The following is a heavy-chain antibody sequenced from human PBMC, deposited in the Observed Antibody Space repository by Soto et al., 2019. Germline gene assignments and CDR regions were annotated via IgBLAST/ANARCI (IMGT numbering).Heavy chain of an antibody. D-gene: IGHD3-22*01. J-gene: IGHJ5*02. CDR2: INPSGGST. V-gene: IGHV1-46*01. Sequence: ASVKVSCKASGYTFTSYYMHWVRQAPGQGLEWMGIINPSGGSTSYAQKFQGRVTMTRDTSTSTVYMELSSLRSEDTAVYYCASECCDSSGYYYGYNWFDPWGQGTLVTVSS. CDR1: GYTFTSYY. CDR3: ASECCDSSGYYYGYNWFDP.